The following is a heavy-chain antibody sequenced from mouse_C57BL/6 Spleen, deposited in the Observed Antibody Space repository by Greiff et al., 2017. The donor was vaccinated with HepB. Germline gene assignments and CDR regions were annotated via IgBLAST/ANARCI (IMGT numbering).Heavy chain of an antibody. D-gene: IGHD4-1*01. CDR2: ISSGSSTI. CDR3: ARELGYYFDY. Sequence: DVHLVESGGGLVKPGGSLKLSCAASGFTFSDYGMHWVRQAPEKGLEWVAYISSGSSTIYYADTVKGRFTISRDNAKNTLFLQMTSLRAEDAAMYYCARELGYYFDYWGQSTTLTVSS. J-gene: IGHJ2*01. CDR1: GFTFSDYG. V-gene: IGHV5-17*01.